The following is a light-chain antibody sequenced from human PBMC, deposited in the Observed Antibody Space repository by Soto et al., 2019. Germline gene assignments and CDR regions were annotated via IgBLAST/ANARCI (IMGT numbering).Light chain of an antibody. V-gene: IGKV2-24*01. CDR1: QALVHSDGDTY. Sequence: IVMTQPSLSLSVFFGQPASISRGTHQALVHSDGDTYLSWLLQRPGQPPRXLIYKISNRFSGVPDRFSGSGAGTDFTLMISRVEAEDFAVYYCMQATQFPWTLGQGTKVDIK. J-gene: IGKJ1*01. CDR3: MQATQFPWT. CDR2: KIS.